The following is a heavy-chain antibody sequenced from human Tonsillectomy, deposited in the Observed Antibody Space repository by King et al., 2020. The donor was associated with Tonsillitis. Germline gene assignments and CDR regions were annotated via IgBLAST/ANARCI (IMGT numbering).Heavy chain of an antibody. J-gene: IGHJ5*02. CDR2: INHSGST. V-gene: IGHV4-34*01. CDR1: GGSFSGYY. D-gene: IGHD3-22*01. CDR3: ARGGRSSYYYDSSGYFSWFDP. Sequence: VQLQQWGAGLLKPSETLSLTCAVYGGSFSGYYWSWIRQPPGKGLEWIGEINHSGSTNYNPSLKSRVTISVDTSKNQFSLKLSSVTAADTAVYYCARGGRSSYYYDSSGYFSWFDPWGQGTLVTVSS.